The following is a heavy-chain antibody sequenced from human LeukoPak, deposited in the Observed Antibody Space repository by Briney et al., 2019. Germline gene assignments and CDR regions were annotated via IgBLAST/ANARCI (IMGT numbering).Heavy chain of an antibody. D-gene: IGHD5-18*01. Sequence: GGSLRLSCAASGFTFSTYWMTWVRQAPGMGLEWVANIKEDGSDKYYVDSVKGRFTISRDDAKNSLYLQMNNLRAEDTAVYYCARDVGYFRFDYWGQGTLVTVSS. V-gene: IGHV3-7*01. J-gene: IGHJ4*02. CDR2: IKEDGSDK. CDR1: GFTFSTYW. CDR3: ARDVGYFRFDY.